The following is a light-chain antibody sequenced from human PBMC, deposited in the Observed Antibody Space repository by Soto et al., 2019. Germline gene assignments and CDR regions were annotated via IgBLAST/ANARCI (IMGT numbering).Light chain of an antibody. CDR3: QRYNNWPLT. J-gene: IGKJ4*01. Sequence: EIVMTQSPATLSVSPGERATLSCRASQSVSSNLAWYQQKPGQAPRLLIYGASNRATGIPARFSGSGSGTDFTLTITSLQSEDFAVYYCQRYNNWPLTFGGGTKV. V-gene: IGKV3D-15*01. CDR2: GAS. CDR1: QSVSSN.